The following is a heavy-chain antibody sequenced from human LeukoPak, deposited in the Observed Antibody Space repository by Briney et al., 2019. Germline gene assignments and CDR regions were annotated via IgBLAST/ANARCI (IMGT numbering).Heavy chain of an antibody. CDR3: ARHTLVGARNAFDI. J-gene: IGHJ3*02. CDR2: INHSGST. Sequence: SETLSLTCAVYGGSFSGYYWSWIRQPPGKGLEWIGEINHSGSTNYNPSLKSRVTISVDTSKNQFSPKLSSVTAADTAVYYCARHTLVGARNAFDIWGQGTMVTVSS. CDR1: GGSFSGYY. V-gene: IGHV4-34*01. D-gene: IGHD1-26*01.